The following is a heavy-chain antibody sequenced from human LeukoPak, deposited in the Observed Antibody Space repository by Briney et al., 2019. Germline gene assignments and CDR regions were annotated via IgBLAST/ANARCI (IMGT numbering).Heavy chain of an antibody. V-gene: IGHV7-4-1*02. D-gene: IGHD4-17*01. Sequence: ASVKVSCKASGYTFTSYAMNWVGQAPGQGLEWMGWINTNTGNPTYAQGFTGRFVFSLDTSVSTAYLQISSLKAEDTAVYYCARELLYGDSSYWYFDLWGRGTLVTVSS. CDR2: INTNTGNP. CDR1: GYTFTSYA. CDR3: ARELLYGDSSYWYFDL. J-gene: IGHJ2*01.